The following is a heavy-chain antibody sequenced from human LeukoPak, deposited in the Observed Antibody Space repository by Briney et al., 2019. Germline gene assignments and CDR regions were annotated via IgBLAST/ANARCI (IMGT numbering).Heavy chain of an antibody. J-gene: IGHJ4*02. V-gene: IGHV3-23*01. CDR1: GFTFNSYA. D-gene: IGHD6-13*01. CDR3: ARCGVGVAAAAANC. Sequence: GGSLRLSCSASGFTFNSYAMSWVRQAPGKGLEWVSAISGSGGSTYYADSVKGRFTISRDNSKNTLYLQMNSLRAEDTAVYYCARCGVGVAAAAANCWGQGTLLTVSS. CDR2: ISGSGGST.